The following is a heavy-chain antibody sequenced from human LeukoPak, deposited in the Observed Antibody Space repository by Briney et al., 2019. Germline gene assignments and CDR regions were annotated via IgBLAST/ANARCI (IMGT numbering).Heavy chain of an antibody. V-gene: IGHV3-74*01. D-gene: IGHD3-3*01. CDR3: ASLRFLEWLDY. CDR1: GNYW. Sequence: QTGGSLRLSCAASGNYWMHWVRQAPGKGLVWVSRINSAGSSTNYADSVKGRFTISRDNAKNTLYLQMNSLRAEDTAVYYCASLRFLEWLDYWGQGTLVTVSS. CDR2: INSAGSST. J-gene: IGHJ4*02.